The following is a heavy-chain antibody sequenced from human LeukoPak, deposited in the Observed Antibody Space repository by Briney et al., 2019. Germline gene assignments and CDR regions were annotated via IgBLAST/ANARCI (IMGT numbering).Heavy chain of an antibody. V-gene: IGHV1-18*01. CDR1: GGTFSSYA. CDR2: IDSHNGDT. D-gene: IGHD1-26*01. CDR3: ARAVSGSLYGDFDF. J-gene: IGHJ4*02. Sequence: ASVKVSCKASGGTFSSYAISWARQAPGQGLEWMGWIDSHNGDTKYAERLQGRVFMTTDTSTSTSYMELRSLRSDDTAVYYCARAVSGSLYGDFDFWGQGTLVTVSS.